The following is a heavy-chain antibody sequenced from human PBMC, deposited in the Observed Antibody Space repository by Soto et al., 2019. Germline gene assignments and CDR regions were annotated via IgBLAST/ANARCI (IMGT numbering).Heavy chain of an antibody. CDR3: ARDPSEYYYDSSGYYLNWFDP. J-gene: IGHJ5*02. V-gene: IGHV3-48*01. CDR1: GFTFSSYS. Sequence: GGSLRLSCAASGFTFSSYSMNWVRQAPGKGLEWVSYISSSSSTIYYADSVKGRFTISRDNAKNSLYLQMNSLRAEDTAVYYCARDPSEYYYDSSGYYLNWFDPWGQGTLVTVSS. D-gene: IGHD3-22*01. CDR2: ISSSSSTI.